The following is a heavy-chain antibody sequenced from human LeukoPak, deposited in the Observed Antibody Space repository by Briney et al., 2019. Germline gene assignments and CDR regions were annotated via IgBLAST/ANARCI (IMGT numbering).Heavy chain of an antibody. Sequence: PGGSLRLSCAASGFTFSSYEMNWVRQAPGKGLEWVSYISSSGSSIYYADSVKGRFSISRDNAKNSLYLQMNSRRAEDTAVYYCARATEARYCSSTSCYSWGYFDYWGQGTLVTVSS. J-gene: IGHJ4*02. CDR2: ISSSGSSI. V-gene: IGHV3-48*03. CDR1: GFTFSSYE. CDR3: ARATEARYCSSTSCYSWGYFDY. D-gene: IGHD2-2*01.